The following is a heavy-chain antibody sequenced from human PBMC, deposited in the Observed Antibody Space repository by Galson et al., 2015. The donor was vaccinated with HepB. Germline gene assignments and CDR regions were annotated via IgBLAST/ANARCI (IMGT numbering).Heavy chain of an antibody. J-gene: IGHJ3*02. CDR1: GGSISSYY. CDR3: ARGPDITMIILDAFDI. CDR2: IYSNGGT. Sequence: SETLSLTCTVSGGSISSYYWSWIRQPPGKGLEWIGYIYSNGGTNYNPSLKSRVTISVDTSKNKFSLKLSSVTAADTAVYYCARGPDITMIILDAFDIWGQGTMVTVSS. V-gene: IGHV4-59*01. D-gene: IGHD3-22*01.